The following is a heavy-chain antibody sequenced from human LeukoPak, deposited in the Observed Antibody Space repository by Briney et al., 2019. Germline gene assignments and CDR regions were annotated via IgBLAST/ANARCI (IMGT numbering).Heavy chain of an antibody. CDR2: ISNSGGNT. V-gene: IGHV3-23*01. CDR3: AKDSGGGVNSPINY. J-gene: IGHJ4*02. Sequence: GGSLRLSCAASGFTFSSYAMSWVRQAPGKGLEWVSVISNSGGNTYYAGSVKGRFTISRDNSKNTLYLQMNSLRAEDTAVYYCAKDSGGGVNSPINYWGQGTLVTVSS. D-gene: IGHD2-15*01. CDR1: GFTFSSYA.